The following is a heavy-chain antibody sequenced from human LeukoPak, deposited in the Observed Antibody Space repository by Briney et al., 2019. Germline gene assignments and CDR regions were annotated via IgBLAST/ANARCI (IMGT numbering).Heavy chain of an antibody. CDR3: ARDQRLYSGYDFWFDP. Sequence: PSGTLSLTCAVSGGSISSSNWWSWVRQPPGKGLEWIGEIYHSGSTNYNPSLKSRVTISVDTSKNQFSLRLSSVTAADTAVYYCARDQRLYSGYDFWFDPWGQGTLVKVSS. V-gene: IGHV4-4*02. CDR1: GGSISSSNW. D-gene: IGHD5-12*01. CDR2: IYHSGST. J-gene: IGHJ5*02.